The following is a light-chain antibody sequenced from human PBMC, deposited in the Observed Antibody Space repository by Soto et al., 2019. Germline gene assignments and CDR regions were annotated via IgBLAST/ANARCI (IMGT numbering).Light chain of an antibody. Sequence: QPVLTQSSSASASLGSSVKLTCTLSSGHRSYIIAWHQQQPGKAPRYLMKLEGSGSYNEGSGVPDRFSGSSSGADRYLTISNLQFEDEADYYCETWDSNTRVFGTGTKLTVL. CDR2: LEGSGSY. J-gene: IGLJ1*01. CDR3: ETWDSNTRV. V-gene: IGLV4-60*02. CDR1: SGHRSYI.